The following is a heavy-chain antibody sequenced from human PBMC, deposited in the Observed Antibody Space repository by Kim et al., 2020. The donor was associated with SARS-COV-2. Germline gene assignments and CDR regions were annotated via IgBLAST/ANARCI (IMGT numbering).Heavy chain of an antibody. Sequence: SETLSLTCTVSGGSISSYYWSWIRQPAGKGLEWIGRIYTSGSTNYNPSLKSRVTMSVDTSKNQFSLKLSSVTAADTAVYYCARASLVYSSSWSFDYWGQGTLVTVSS. CDR1: GGSISSYY. V-gene: IGHV4-4*07. CDR3: ARASLVYSSSWSFDY. CDR2: IYTSGST. J-gene: IGHJ4*02. D-gene: IGHD6-13*01.